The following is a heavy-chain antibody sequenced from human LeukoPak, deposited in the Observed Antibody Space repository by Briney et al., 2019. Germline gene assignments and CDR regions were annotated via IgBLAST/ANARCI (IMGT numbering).Heavy chain of an antibody. D-gene: IGHD3-10*01. CDR3: ASDYSLDYYGSGSYDY. J-gene: IGHJ4*02. CDR1: GFTFSSYS. V-gene: IGHV3-21*01. Sequence: GGSVRLSCAASGFTFSSYSMNWVRQAPGKWLEWVSSISSSSSYIYYADSVKGRFTISRDNAKNSLYLQMNSLRAEDTAVYYCASDYSLDYYGSGSYDYWGEETLVTVSS. CDR2: ISSSSSYI.